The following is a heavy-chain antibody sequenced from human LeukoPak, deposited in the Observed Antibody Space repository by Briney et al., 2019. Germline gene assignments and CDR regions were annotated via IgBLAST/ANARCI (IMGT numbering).Heavy chain of an antibody. CDR1: GFTFSSYV. D-gene: IGHD2-21*01. J-gene: IGHJ4*02. Sequence: GGSLRLSCAASGFTFSSYVMHWVRQAPGKGLEWVAIISHDGSNEYYADSVKGRFTISRDNSKNTLYLQMNSLRAEDTAVYYCAKDTYLWLFDYWGQGTLVTVSS. V-gene: IGHV3-30*14. CDR2: ISHDGSNE. CDR3: AKDTYLWLFDY.